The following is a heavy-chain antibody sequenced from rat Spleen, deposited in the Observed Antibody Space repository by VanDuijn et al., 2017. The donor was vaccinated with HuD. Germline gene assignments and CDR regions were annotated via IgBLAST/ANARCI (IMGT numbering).Heavy chain of an antibody. CDR3: TRRGITHYFDH. V-gene: IGHV5-25*01. J-gene: IGHJ2*01. D-gene: IGHD1-6*01. Sequence: EVQLVESGGGLVQPGRSMKLSCVASGFTFSNSYMAWVRQAPTKGLEWVASISTSGGHTYYRDSVKGRFPLSRDNAKSTLYLQMDSLRSEDTATYYCTRRGITHYFDHWGQGVMVTVSS. CDR2: ISTSGGHT. CDR1: GFTFSNSY.